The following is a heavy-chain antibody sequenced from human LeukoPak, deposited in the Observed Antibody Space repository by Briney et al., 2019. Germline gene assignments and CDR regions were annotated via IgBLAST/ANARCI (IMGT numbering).Heavy chain of an antibody. Sequence: GGSLRLSCAASGFTFSSYSMNWVRQAPGKGLEWVSSISSSSYIYYADSVKGRFTISRDNAKNSLYLQMNSLRAEDTAVYYCARDSQPDYYGSGSYPDYWGQGTLVTVSS. D-gene: IGHD3-10*01. J-gene: IGHJ4*02. CDR3: ARDSQPDYYGSGSYPDY. CDR2: ISSSSYI. CDR1: GFTFSSYS. V-gene: IGHV3-21*01.